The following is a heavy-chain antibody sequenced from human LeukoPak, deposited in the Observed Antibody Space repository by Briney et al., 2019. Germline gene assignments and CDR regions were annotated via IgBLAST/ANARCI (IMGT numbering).Heavy chain of an antibody. J-gene: IGHJ6*02. CDR1: GFTFSSYN. D-gene: IGHD3-10*01. CDR2: ISTSSNTI. Sequence: GGSLRLSCAASGFTFSSYNMNWVRQAPGKGLEWVSYISTSSNTIYYADSVKGRFTISRGNAKNSLYLQMNDLRAEDTAVYYCARVGSYGMDVWGQGTTVTVSS. CDR3: ARVGSYGMDV. V-gene: IGHV3-48*01.